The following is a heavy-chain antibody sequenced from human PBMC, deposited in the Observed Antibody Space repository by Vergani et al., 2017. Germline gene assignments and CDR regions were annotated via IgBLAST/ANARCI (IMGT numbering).Heavy chain of an antibody. V-gene: IGHV1-69*12. Sequence: QVQLVQSGAEVKKPGSSVKVSCKASGGTFSSYAISWVRQAPGQGLEWMGGIIPIFGTANYAQKFQGRVTITADESTSTAYMELSSLRSEDTAVYYCAGAIRGRMVRGVIPLPDYWGQGTLVTVSS. CDR1: GGTFSSYA. CDR3: AGAIRGRMVRGVIPLPDY. J-gene: IGHJ4*02. D-gene: IGHD3-10*01. CDR2: IIPIFGTA.